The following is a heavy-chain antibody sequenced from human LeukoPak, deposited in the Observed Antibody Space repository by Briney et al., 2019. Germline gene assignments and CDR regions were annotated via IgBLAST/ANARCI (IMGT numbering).Heavy chain of an antibody. CDR3: ARSYAEGAYFDY. CDR1: GYTFTSYD. D-gene: IGHD2-2*01. V-gene: IGHV1-69*04. J-gene: IGHJ4*02. Sequence: ASVKVSCKASGYTFTSYDINWVRQATGQGLEWMGRIIPILGIANYAQKFQGRVTITADKSTSTAYMELSSLRSEDTAVYYCARSYAEGAYFDYWGQGTLVTVSS. CDR2: IIPILGIA.